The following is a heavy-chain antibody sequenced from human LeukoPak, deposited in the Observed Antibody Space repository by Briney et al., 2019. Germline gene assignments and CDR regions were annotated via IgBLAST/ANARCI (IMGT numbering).Heavy chain of an antibody. D-gene: IGHD5-18*01. V-gene: IGHV4-39*01. CDR1: GGSISSSSYY. Sequence: SSGTLSLTCTASGGSISSSSYYWGWIRQPPGKGLEWIGRIYYSGSTYYNPSLKSRVNISVDTSKNQFSLKLSSVTAADTAVYYCARNEVDTAMVTDGYFDYWGQGTLVTVSS. J-gene: IGHJ4*02. CDR3: ARNEVDTAMVTDGYFDY. CDR2: IYYSGST.